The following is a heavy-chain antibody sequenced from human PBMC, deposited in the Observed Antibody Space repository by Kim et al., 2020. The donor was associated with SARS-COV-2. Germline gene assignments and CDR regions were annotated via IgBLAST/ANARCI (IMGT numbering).Heavy chain of an antibody. V-gene: IGHV3-30*01. Sequence: YADSVKGRFTISRDNSKNTLYLQMNSLRAEDTAVYYCARDLSGSYLFWFDPWGQGTLVTVSS. CDR3: ARDLSGSYLFWFDP. J-gene: IGHJ5*02. D-gene: IGHD1-26*01.